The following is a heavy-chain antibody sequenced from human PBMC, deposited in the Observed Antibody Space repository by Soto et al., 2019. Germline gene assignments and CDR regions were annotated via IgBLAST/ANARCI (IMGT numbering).Heavy chain of an antibody. V-gene: IGHV1-69*13. Sequence: ASVKVSCKASGGTFSSYAISWVRQAPGQGLEWMGGIIPIFGTANCAQKFQGRVTITADESTSTAYMELSSLRSEDTAVYYCASALRFLEWLFWPSWGQGTLVTVSS. J-gene: IGHJ5*02. CDR2: IIPIFGTA. D-gene: IGHD3-3*01. CDR1: GGTFSSYA. CDR3: ASALRFLEWLFWPS.